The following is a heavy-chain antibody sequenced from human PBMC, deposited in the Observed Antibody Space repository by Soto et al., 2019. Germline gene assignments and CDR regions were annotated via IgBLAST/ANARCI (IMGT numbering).Heavy chain of an antibody. D-gene: IGHD3-9*01. CDR1: GDSLGNYY. Sequence: QVQLQESGPGLVKPSETLSLTCAVSGDSLGNYYWFWIRQPVGKGLEWIGRVSSSGNTNANPTLDSRATMTIDTSTTQIAPRLRSVTAADTAVYYCARADYEILTGSYAMDVWGQGTTVTVSS. J-gene: IGHJ6*02. CDR2: VSSSGNT. CDR3: ARADYEILTGSYAMDV. V-gene: IGHV4-4*07.